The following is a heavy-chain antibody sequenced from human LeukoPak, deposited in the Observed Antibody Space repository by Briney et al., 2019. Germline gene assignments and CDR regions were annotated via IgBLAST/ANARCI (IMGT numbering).Heavy chain of an antibody. D-gene: IGHD3-10*01. Sequence: SETLSLTCTVSGGSISSYYWSWIRQPAGKGLEWIGRIYTSGSTNYNPSLKSRVTMSVDTSKNQFSLKLSSVTAADTAVYYCARHYAGPVGSGTPKGASWFDPWGQGTLVTVSS. CDR3: ARHYAGPVGSGTPKGASWFDP. CDR2: IYTSGST. V-gene: IGHV4-4*07. CDR1: GGSISSYY. J-gene: IGHJ5*02.